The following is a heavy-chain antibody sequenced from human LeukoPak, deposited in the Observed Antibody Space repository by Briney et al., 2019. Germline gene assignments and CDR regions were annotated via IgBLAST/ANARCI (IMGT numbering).Heavy chain of an antibody. D-gene: IGHD3-22*01. CDR1: GFTFSRYA. Sequence: PGGSLRLSCAASGFTFSRYAMSWVRQAPGKGLEWVSAISGSGGSTYYADSVKGRFTISRDNSKNTLYLQMNSLRAEDTAVYYCASHHYYDSSGLDDYFDYWGQGTLVTVSS. CDR2: ISGSGGST. J-gene: IGHJ4*02. CDR3: ASHHYYDSSGLDDYFDY. V-gene: IGHV3-23*01.